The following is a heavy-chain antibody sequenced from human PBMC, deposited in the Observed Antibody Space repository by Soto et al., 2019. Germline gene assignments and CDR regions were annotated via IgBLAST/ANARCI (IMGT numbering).Heavy chain of an antibody. CDR3: ARVYLGYCSITDCCTGLWDY. CDR2: IYYSGTV. Sequence: QVQLQESGPGLVKPSQTLSLTCSVSGGSINSNGYYWSWIRQHPGKGLEWIGHIYYSGTVHYNPYLKSRLTISVDTSKNQFSLKLSSVTAADTAVYYCARVYLGYCSITDCCTGLWDYWGQGTLVTVSS. V-gene: IGHV4-31*03. J-gene: IGHJ4*02. CDR1: GGSINSNGYY. D-gene: IGHD2-2*02.